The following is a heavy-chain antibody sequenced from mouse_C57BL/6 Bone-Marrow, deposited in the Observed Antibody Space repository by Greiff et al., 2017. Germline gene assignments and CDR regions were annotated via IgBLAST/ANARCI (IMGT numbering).Heavy chain of an antibody. J-gene: IGHJ3*01. D-gene: IGHD1-1*01. CDR2: IYWDDDK. V-gene: IGHV8-12*01. CDR3: ARSRVWPPTGFSY. CDR1: GFSLSTSGMG. Sequence: QVTLKVSGPGILQSSQTLSLTCSFSGFSLSTSGMGVSWIRQPSGKGLEWLAHIYWDDDKRYNPSLKSRLTISKDTSRHHVFLKIASGDTAYTATYYCARSRVWPPTGFSYWGQGALVTVSA.